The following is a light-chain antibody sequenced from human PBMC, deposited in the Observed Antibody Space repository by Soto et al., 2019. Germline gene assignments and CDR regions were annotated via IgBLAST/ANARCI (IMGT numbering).Light chain of an antibody. CDR2: GAS. J-gene: IGKJ5*01. CDR1: QSVSSSY. V-gene: IGKV3-20*01. CDR3: HLYDTSPPVT. Sequence: SPGERATLSCRASQSVSSSYLAWYQQKPGQAPRLLIYGASSRATGIPDRFSGSGSGTDFTLTISRLEPEDFAMYYCHLYDTSPPVTFGQGTRLEIK.